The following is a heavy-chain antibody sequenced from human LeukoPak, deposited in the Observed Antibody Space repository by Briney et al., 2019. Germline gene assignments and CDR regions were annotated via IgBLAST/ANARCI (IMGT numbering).Heavy chain of an antibody. D-gene: IGHD3-10*01. CDR2: IYYSGST. CDR3: ARDYPGAY. J-gene: IGHJ4*02. Sequence: SETLSLTCAVYGGSFSGYYWSWIRQHPGKGLEWIGYIYYSGSTYYNPSLKSRVTISVDTSKNQFSLKLSSVTAADTAVYYCARDYPGAYWGQGTLVTVSS. V-gene: IGHV4-31*11. CDR1: GGSFSGYY.